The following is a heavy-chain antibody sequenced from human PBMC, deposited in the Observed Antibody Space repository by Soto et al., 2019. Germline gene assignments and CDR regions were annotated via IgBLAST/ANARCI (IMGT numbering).Heavy chain of an antibody. CDR3: ASPARSTMVRGVIPTYYYYYYMDV. V-gene: IGHV4-39*01. J-gene: IGHJ6*03. CDR1: GGSISSSSYY. Sequence: SETLSLTCTVSGGSISSSSYYWGWIRQPPGKGLEWIGSIYYSGSTYYNPSLKSRVTISVDTSKNQFSLKLSPVTAADTAVYYCASPARSTMVRGVIPTYYYYYYMDVWGKGTTVTVSS. D-gene: IGHD3-10*01. CDR2: IYYSGST.